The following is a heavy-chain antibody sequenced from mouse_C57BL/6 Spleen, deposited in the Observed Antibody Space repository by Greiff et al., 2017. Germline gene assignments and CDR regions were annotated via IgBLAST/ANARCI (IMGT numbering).Heavy chain of an antibody. J-gene: IGHJ2*01. CDR1: GFNIKDYY. V-gene: IGHV14-1*01. CDR2: IDPEDGDT. CDR3: YYYYGSSNYFDY. Sequence: VQLQQSGAELVRPGASVKLSCTASGFNIKDYYMHWVKQRPEQGLEWIGRIDPEDGDTEYAPKFQGKATMTADTSSNTAYLQLSSLTSEDTAVYYGYYYYGSSNYFDYWGQGTTLTVSS. D-gene: IGHD1-1*01.